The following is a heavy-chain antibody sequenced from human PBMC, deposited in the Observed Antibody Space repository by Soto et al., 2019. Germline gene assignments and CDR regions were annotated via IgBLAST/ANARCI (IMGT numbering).Heavy chain of an antibody. D-gene: IGHD6-13*01. V-gene: IGHV1-58*01. J-gene: IGHJ5*02. Sequence: SVKVSCKASGFTFTSSAVQWVRQARGQRLEWIGWIVVGSGDTNYAQKFQERVTITRDMSTSTAYMELSSLRSEDTAVYYCAADREAAAGWFDPWGQGTLVTVSS. CDR2: IVVGSGDT. CDR1: GFTFTSSA. CDR3: AADREAAAGWFDP.